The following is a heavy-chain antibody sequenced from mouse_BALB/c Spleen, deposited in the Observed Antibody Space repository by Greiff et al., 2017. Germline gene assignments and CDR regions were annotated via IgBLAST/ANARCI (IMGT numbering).Heavy chain of an antibody. V-gene: IGHV5-6*01. D-gene: IGHD2-2*01. CDR1: GFTFSSYG. Sequence: VQLKESGGDLVKPGGSLKLSCAASGFTFSSYGMSWVRQTPDKRLEWVATISSGGSYTYYPDSVKGRFTISRDNAKNTLYLQMSSLKSEDTAMYYCARHYGYYFDYWGQGTTLTVSS. J-gene: IGHJ2*01. CDR2: ISSGGSYT. CDR3: ARHYGYYFDY.